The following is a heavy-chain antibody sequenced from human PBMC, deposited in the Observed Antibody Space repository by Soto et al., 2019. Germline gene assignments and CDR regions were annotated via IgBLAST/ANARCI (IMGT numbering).Heavy chain of an antibody. Sequence: QVQLVESGGGVVQPGRSLRLSCAASGFTFSSYGMHWVRQAPGKGLEWVAVIWYDGSNKYYADSVKGRFTISRDNSKNTLYLQMNSLRAEDTAVYYCARDRYYYDSSGYYYGGYWGQGTLVTVSS. CDR1: GFTFSSYG. CDR2: IWYDGSNK. CDR3: ARDRYYYDSSGYYYGGY. V-gene: IGHV3-33*01. D-gene: IGHD3-22*01. J-gene: IGHJ4*02.